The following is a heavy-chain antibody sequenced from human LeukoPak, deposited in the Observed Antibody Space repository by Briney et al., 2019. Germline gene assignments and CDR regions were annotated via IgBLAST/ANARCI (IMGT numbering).Heavy chain of an antibody. D-gene: IGHD3-22*01. V-gene: IGHV3-21*03. Sequence: GGSLRLSCAASGFTFSSYTMNWVRQAPGKGLEWVSSITSSSGYIYSADSVKGRFTISRDNAKNSLYLQMNSLKTEDTAVYYCTTDREYDSSGYYYRDRYYFDYWGQGTLVTVSS. J-gene: IGHJ4*02. CDR1: GFTFSSYT. CDR3: TTDREYDSSGYYYRDRYYFDY. CDR2: ITSSSGYI.